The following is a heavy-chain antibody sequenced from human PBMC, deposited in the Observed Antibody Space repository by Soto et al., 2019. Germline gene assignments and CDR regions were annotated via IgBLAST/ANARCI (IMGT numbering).Heavy chain of an antibody. Sequence: HGESLKISCKGSGYSFTSYWIGWVRQMPGKGLEWMGIIYPGDSDTRYSPSFQGQVTISADKSISTAYLQWSSLKAADTAVYYCAREGALLYGGNSDYYDDLDVWGQGTTVTVS. D-gene: IGHD4-17*01. V-gene: IGHV5-51*01. J-gene: IGHJ6*02. CDR1: GYSFTSYW. CDR2: IYPGDSDT. CDR3: AREGALLYGGNSDYYDDLDV.